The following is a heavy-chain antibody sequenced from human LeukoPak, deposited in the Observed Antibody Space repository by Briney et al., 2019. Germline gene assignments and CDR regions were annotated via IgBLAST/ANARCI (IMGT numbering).Heavy chain of an antibody. Sequence: PGGSLRLSCAASGFTFSSYSMNWVRQAPGKGLEWVSSISSSSSYIYYADSVKGRFTISRDNAKNSLYLQMNSLRAEDTAVYYCASSLSFFRWFDPWGQGTLVTVSS. D-gene: IGHD3-16*02. J-gene: IGHJ5*02. CDR2: ISSSSSYI. V-gene: IGHV3-21*01. CDR1: GFTFSSYS. CDR3: ASSLSFFRWFDP.